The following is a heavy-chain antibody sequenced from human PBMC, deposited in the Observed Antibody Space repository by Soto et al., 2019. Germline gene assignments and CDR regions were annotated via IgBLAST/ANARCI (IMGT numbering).Heavy chain of an antibody. J-gene: IGHJ6*02. V-gene: IGHV1-69*06. CDR3: AIDIAARRSYYYYGMDV. CDR1: GGSFSSYA. Sequence: SVKVSCKTSGGSFSSYAISWVRQAPGQGLEWLGGIIPIFGPANYAQKFQGRVTITADKSTNIAYMELSSLRSEDTAVYYCAIDIAARRSYYYYGMDVWGQGTTVTVSS. CDR2: IIPIFGPA. D-gene: IGHD6-6*01.